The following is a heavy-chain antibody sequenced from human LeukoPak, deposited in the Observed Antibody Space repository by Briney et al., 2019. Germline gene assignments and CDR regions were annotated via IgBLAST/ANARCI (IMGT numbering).Heavy chain of an antibody. V-gene: IGHV3-23*01. Sequence: GGSLRLSCAASGFTFSSYAMSWVRQPPGKGLEWVSGISGSGDNTYYADSVKGRFTIPRDNSKNTLYLQMNSLRAEDTAEYYCAKGQVGAIWYFDLWGRGTVVTVSS. CDR2: ISGSGDNT. D-gene: IGHD1-26*01. J-gene: IGHJ2*01. CDR3: AKGQVGAIWYFDL. CDR1: GFTFSSYA.